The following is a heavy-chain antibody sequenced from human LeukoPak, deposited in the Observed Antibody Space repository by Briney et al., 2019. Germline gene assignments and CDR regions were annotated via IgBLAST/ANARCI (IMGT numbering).Heavy chain of an antibody. J-gene: IGHJ6*03. D-gene: IGHD2-15*01. CDR1: GYSISSGYY. CDR3: VRVVYYYYYMDV. Sequence: SETLSLTCTVSGYSISSGYYWGWIRQPPGKGLEWIGSIYHSGSTYYNPSLKSRVTISVDTSKNQFSLKLSSVIAADTAVYYCVRVVYYYYYMDVWGKGTTVTVSS. CDR2: IYHSGST. V-gene: IGHV4-38-2*02.